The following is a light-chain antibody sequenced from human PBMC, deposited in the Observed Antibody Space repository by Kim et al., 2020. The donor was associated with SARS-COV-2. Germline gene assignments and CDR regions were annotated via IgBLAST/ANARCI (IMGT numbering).Light chain of an antibody. CDR1: SLRSYY. V-gene: IGLV3-19*01. Sequence: SSELTQYPAVSVALGQTVRITCQGDSLRSYYTTWYQQKPGQAPIVVVYGKNNRPSGIPDRFSGSSSGNTASLTITGTQAGDEADYYCNSRDNNDNVLFGGGTRLTVL. CDR3: NSRDNNDNVL. J-gene: IGLJ2*01. CDR2: GKN.